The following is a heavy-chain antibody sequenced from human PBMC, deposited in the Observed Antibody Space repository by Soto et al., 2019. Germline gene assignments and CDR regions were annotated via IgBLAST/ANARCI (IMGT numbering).Heavy chain of an antibody. V-gene: IGHV3-23*01. CDR2: LGSSGANT. Sequence: EVYLLESGGGLVQPGGSLRLSCAASGFTFGEYAMSWVRQTPGQGLEWVSTLGSSGANTFYAESVKGRFIVSRDNSKDTLYLQMNNLRVEDTAKYYCAKVTIETSVWGTMFDHWGQGVFVTVSA. CDR1: GFTFGEYA. J-gene: IGHJ4*02. D-gene: IGHD3-16*01. CDR3: AKVTIETSVWGTMFDH.